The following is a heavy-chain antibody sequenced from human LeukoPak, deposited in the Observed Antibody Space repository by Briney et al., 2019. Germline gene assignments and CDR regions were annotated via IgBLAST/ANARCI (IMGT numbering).Heavy chain of an antibody. CDR2: TYCRSKWYN. CDR3: ARVASYRASWPYYNYYGMDV. D-gene: IGHD2-2*01. V-gene: IGHV6-1*01. Sequence: SQTLSLTCAISGDSVSSNSAAWNWIRQSPSRGFEWLGRTYCRSKWYNDYAISMKSRITINSDTSKNQFSLQLSSVTPEDTAVYYCARVASYRASWPYYNYYGMDVWGQGTTVTVSS. J-gene: IGHJ6*02. CDR1: GDSVSSNSAA.